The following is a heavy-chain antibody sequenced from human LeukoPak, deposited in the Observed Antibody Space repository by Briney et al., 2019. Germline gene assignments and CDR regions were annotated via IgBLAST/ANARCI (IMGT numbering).Heavy chain of an antibody. J-gene: IGHJ6*02. CDR3: ARDLGPVDIVATIGYYYYGMDV. CDR2: INPNSGDT. Sequence: ASVKLSFEASGYNFTGYYIHWVRQAPGQGLEWMGWINPNSGDTKYAQKLQGRVTMTTDTSTSTAYMELRSLRSDDTAVYYCARDLGPVDIVATIGYYYYGMDVWGQGTTVTVSS. D-gene: IGHD5-12*01. V-gene: IGHV1-2*02. CDR1: GYNFTGYY.